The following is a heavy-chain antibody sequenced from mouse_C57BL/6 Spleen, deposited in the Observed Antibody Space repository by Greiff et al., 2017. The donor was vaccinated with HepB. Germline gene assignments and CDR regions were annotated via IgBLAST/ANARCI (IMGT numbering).Heavy chain of an antibody. CDR3: ARGNNPLYYYGSSYAMDY. CDR1: GFTFSDYY. D-gene: IGHD1-1*01. V-gene: IGHV5-16*01. CDR2: INYDGSST. Sequence: EVMLVESEGGLVQPGSSMKLSCTASGFTFSDYYMAWVRQVPEKGLEWVANINYDGSSTYYLDSLKSRFIISRDNAKKILYLQMSSLKSEDTATYYCARGNNPLYYYGSSYAMDYWGQGTSVTVSS. J-gene: IGHJ4*01.